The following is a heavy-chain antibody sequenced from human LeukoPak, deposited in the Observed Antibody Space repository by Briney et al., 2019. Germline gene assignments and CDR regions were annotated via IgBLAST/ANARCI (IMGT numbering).Heavy chain of an antibody. V-gene: IGHV1-69*04. CDR2: IIPILGSA. CDR3: ARNEFWRGDEHNHVYYYFDLDV. Sequence: SVKVSCKGSGGTFISYAISWVGQAAGQGVEWMGRIIPILGSANYAQKFQGRVTVTADKSTSKDYMELSRLRSEGTAGYYCARNEFWRGDEHNHVYYYFDLDVWGPGTTVTVSS. CDR1: GGTFISYA. D-gene: IGHD3-3*01. J-gene: IGHJ6*02.